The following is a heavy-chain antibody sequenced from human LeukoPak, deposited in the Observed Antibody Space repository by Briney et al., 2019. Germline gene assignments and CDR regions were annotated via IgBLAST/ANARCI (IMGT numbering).Heavy chain of an antibody. J-gene: IGHJ6*03. CDR3: ARTTSTVTIYYYYYMDV. CDR2: IYYSGST. D-gene: IGHD4-17*01. CDR1: GGSISSSSYY. V-gene: IGHV4-39*07. Sequence: PSETLSLTCTVSGGSISSSSYYWGWIRQPPGKGLEWIGSIYYSGSTYYNPSLKSRVTISVGTSKNQFSLKLSSVTAADTAVYYCARTTSTVTIYYYYYMDVWGKGTTVTVSS.